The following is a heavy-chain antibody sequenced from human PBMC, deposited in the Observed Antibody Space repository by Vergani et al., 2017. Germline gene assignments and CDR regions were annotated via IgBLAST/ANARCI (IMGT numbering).Heavy chain of an antibody. D-gene: IGHD3-22*01. J-gene: IGHJ4*02. CDR3: ARVGGYYDSSGFPSAYFDY. CDR2: IYYSGST. CDR1: GGSISSGDYY. Sequence: QVQLQESGPGLVKPSQTLSLTCTVSGGSISSGDYYWSWIRQPPGKGLEWIGYIYYSGSTYYNPSLKSRVNISVDTSKNQFSLKLCSVTAADTAVYYCARVGGYYDSSGFPSAYFDYWGQGTLVTVSS. V-gene: IGHV4-30-4*08.